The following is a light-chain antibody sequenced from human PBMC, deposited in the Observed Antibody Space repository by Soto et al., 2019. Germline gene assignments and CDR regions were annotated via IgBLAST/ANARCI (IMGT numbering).Light chain of an antibody. J-gene: IGKJ1*01. CDR2: LAS. Sequence: DIQMTQSPSSLFASVGDRVTITCQASQTIRKNLHWNQQSPGKAPNLLIYLASNLQSGVPSRFSGSGSGTDFTLTISSLQPEDFPTYYCQQSYSAPQTFGQGTKVGIK. CDR3: QQSYSAPQT. V-gene: IGKV1-39*01. CDR1: QTIRKN.